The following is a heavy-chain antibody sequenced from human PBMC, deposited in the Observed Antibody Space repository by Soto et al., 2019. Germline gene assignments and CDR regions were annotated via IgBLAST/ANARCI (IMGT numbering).Heavy chain of an antibody. CDR1: GGTFSSYA. Sequence: SVKVSCKASGGTFSSYAISWVRQAPGQGLEWMGGIIPIFGTANYAQKFQGRVTITADKPTSTAYMELSSLRSEDTAVYYCASYGSGSWMNVLDVWGQGTTVTVSS. D-gene: IGHD3-10*01. V-gene: IGHV1-69*06. J-gene: IGHJ6*02. CDR2: IIPIFGTA. CDR3: ASYGSGSWMNVLDV.